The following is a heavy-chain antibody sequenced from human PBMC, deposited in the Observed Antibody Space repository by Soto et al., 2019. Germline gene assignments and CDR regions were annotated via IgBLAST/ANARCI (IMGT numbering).Heavy chain of an antibody. CDR2: MSSDGRKI. J-gene: IGHJ4*02. D-gene: IGHD1-26*01. V-gene: IGHV3-30*18. CDR1: GFDFTYYA. CDR3: AKDEGVGGTLGLFDY. Sequence: QVQLVESGGGAVQPGESLRLSCVASGFDFTYYAMHWVLQAPGKGLESVAVMSSDGRKIHHTDSVKGRFTISRDNSKNTLYLQMNSLRKEDTAVYFCAKDEGVGGTLGLFDYWGQGTLVSVSS.